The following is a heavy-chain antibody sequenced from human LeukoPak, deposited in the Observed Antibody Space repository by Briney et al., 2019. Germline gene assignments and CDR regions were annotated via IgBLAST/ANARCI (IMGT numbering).Heavy chain of an antibody. J-gene: IGHJ4*02. CDR3: ARDQLSGDSYADY. CDR2: IHHNSGDT. D-gene: IGHD5-18*01. V-gene: IGHV1-2*06. CDR1: GYTFTDYY. Sequence: ASVKVSCTASGYTFTDYYMHWVRQAPGQGLEWMGRIHHNSGDTNYAQKFQGRVTMTRDTSISTAYVKLIRLRSDDTSVYYCARDQLSGDSYADYWGQGTLVTVSS.